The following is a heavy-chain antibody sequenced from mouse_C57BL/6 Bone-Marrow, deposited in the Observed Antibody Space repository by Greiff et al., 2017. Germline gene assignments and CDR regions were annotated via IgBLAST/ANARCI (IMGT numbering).Heavy chain of an antibody. J-gene: IGHJ2*01. D-gene: IGHD2-1*01. CDR2: IHPNSGST. CDR3: AGPDGNYGDY. Sequence: VQLQQPGAELVKPGASVKLSCKASGYTFTSYWMHWVKQRPGQGLAWIGMIHPNSGSTNYNEKFKSKATLTVDKSSSTAYMQLSSLTSEDSAVYYCAGPDGNYGDYWGQGSTRTVSS. CDR1: GYTFTSYW. V-gene: IGHV1-64*01.